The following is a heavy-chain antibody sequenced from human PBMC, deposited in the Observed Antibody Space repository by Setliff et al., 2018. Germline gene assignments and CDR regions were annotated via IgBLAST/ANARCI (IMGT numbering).Heavy chain of an antibody. J-gene: IGHJ3*01. D-gene: IGHD6-6*01. CDR2: ISGLNSYT. Sequence: ASVKVSCKASGYTFTIYGINWVRQAPGQGLEWMGWISGLNSYTQYSQKFKGRVTMTTDTSTSTAYMELRSLRSDDTAVYYCLRDRPYSNSPEDAFDVWGQGTTVTVSS. CDR1: GYTFTIYG. CDR3: LRDRPYSNSPEDAFDV. V-gene: IGHV1-18*01.